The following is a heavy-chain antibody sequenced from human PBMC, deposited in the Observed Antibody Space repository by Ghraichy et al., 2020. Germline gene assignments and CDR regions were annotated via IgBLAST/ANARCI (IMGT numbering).Heavy chain of an antibody. CDR3: ASFGYDWARAD. V-gene: IGHV3-74*01. Sequence: GGSLRLSCAASGFTFSNYWVHWVRQAPGKGLVWVARISTDGSNTAHADSVKGRFTISRDNAKDTLYLQMNSLRVEDTAVYYCASFGYDWARADWGQGTLVTVSS. CDR2: ISTDGSNT. D-gene: IGHD3-9*01. CDR1: GFTFSNYW. J-gene: IGHJ4*02.